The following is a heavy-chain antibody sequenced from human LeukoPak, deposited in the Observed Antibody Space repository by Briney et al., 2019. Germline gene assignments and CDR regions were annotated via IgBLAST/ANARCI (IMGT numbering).Heavy chain of an antibody. CDR2: ISYDGSNK. J-gene: IGHJ4*02. V-gene: IGHV3-30*18. CDR3: AKDNVAAAGRYFDY. Sequence: GRSLRLSCAASGFTFSNHGMHWVRQAPGKGLEWVALISYDGSNKYFADSVKGRFTISRDNSKNTLYLRMHSLRAEDTAVYYCAKDNVAAAGRYFDYWGQGTLVTVSS. D-gene: IGHD6-13*01. CDR1: GFTFSNHG.